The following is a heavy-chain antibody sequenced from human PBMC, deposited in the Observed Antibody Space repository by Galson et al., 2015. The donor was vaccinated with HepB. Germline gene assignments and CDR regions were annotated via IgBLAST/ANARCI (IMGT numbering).Heavy chain of an antibody. CDR3: ATEGGVFRGIAPVDY. J-gene: IGHJ4*02. CDR1: RYTFTNSY. D-gene: IGHD3-16*01. CDR2: VTPSGDNT. Sequence: SVKVSCKASRYTFTNSYIHWVRQAPGQGLEWMGVVTPSGDNTTYAQRFQGRVIMTRDTSTNTVYMDLSSLRPEDTAVYYCATEGGVFRGIAPVDYWGQGTLVTVSS. V-gene: IGHV1-46*01.